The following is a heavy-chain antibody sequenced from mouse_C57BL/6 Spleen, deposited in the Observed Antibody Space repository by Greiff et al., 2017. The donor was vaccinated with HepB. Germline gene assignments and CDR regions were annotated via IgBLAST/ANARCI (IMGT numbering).Heavy chain of an antibody. CDR1: GFTFSSYA. J-gene: IGHJ4*01. CDR2: ISDGGSYT. D-gene: IGHD2-5*01. Sequence: EVKLVESGGGLVKPGGSLKLSCAASGFTFSSYAMSWVRQTPEKRLEWVATISDGGSYTYYPDNVKGRFTISRDNAKNNLYLQMSHLKSEDTAMYYCARGYSKGGAMDYWGQGTSVTVSS. CDR3: ARGYSKGGAMDY. V-gene: IGHV5-4*03.